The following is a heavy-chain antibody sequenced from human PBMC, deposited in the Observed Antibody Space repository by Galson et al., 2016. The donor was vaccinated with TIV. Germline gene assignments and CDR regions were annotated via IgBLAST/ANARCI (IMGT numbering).Heavy chain of an antibody. D-gene: IGHD2-21*01. CDR1: GFSLMTSGMC. Sequence: PALVKPTQTLTLTCTFSGFSLMTSGMCVSWIRQPPGKALEWLGRIGWDDDKYYSTSLRTRLTISKDTSKNQVVLTTTNVDPADTATYYCARYRSRGACYDSWGQGTLVTVSA. J-gene: IGHJ5*01. CDR2: IGWDDDK. CDR3: ARYRSRGACYDS. V-gene: IGHV2-70*11.